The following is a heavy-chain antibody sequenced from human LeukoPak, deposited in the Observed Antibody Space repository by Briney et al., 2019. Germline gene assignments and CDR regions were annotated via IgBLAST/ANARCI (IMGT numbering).Heavy chain of an antibody. D-gene: IGHD3-10*01. V-gene: IGHV3-23*01. CDR1: GFTFSSYA. CDR3: AKSGGGGELLVLAY. CDR2: ISGSGGST. Sequence: AGGSLRLSCAASGFTFSSYAMSWVRQAPGKGLEWVSAISGSGGSTYYADSVKGRFTISRDNSKNTLYLQMNSLRAEDTAVYYCAKSGGGGELLVLAYWGQGPWSPSPQ. J-gene: IGHJ4*02.